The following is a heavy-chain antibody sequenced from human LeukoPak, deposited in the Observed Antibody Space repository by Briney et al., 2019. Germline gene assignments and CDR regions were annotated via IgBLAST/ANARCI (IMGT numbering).Heavy chain of an antibody. Sequence: SETLPLTCTVSGGSISSSGYHWGWIRQPPGKGLEWIANIDYRGTTYYNLSLKSRVAISVDTSKNQFSLKLTSVTAADTAVYYCARRRLRPEAFDIWGQGTKVTVSS. CDR2: IDYRGTT. CDR1: GGSISSSGYH. V-gene: IGHV4-39*01. J-gene: IGHJ3*02. CDR3: ARRRLRPEAFDI. D-gene: IGHD4-17*01.